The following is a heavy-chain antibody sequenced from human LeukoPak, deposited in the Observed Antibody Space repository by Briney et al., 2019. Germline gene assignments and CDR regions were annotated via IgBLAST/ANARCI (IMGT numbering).Heavy chain of an antibody. CDR1: GFTFGDYA. Sequence: GGSLRLSCTASGFTFGDYAMSWVRQAPGKGLEWVGFIRSKAYGGTTEYAASVKGRFTISRDDSKSIAYLQMNNLKTEDTAVYYCTRDRADYYDSSGYYSLGYWGQGTLVTVSS. CDR3: TRDRADYYDSSGYYSLGY. CDR2: IRSKAYGGTT. D-gene: IGHD3-22*01. V-gene: IGHV3-49*04. J-gene: IGHJ4*02.